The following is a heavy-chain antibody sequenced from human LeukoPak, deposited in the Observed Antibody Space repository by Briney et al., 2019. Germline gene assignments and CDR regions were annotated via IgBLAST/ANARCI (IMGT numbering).Heavy chain of an antibody. Sequence: GGSLRLSCVASGFTFSRYDMNWVRLAPGKGLEWVSYIHSGGISIYYADSVKGRFTISRDNSKNTVYLQMNILIAEDTAVYYCAKDDGLTGIDYWGQGSLVTVPS. J-gene: IGHJ4*02. CDR3: AKDDGLTGIDY. V-gene: IGHV3-48*03. CDR2: IHSGGISI. D-gene: IGHD7-27*01. CDR1: GFTFSRYD.